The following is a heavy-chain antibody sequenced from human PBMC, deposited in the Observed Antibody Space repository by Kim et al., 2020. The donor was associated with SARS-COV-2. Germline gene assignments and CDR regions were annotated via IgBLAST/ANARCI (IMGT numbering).Heavy chain of an antibody. CDR3: AKEIGGYDYYYYYYGMDV. CDR1: GFTFSSYA. J-gene: IGHJ6*02. V-gene: IGHV3-23*01. Sequence: GGSLRLSCAASGFTFSSYAMSWVRQAPGKGLEWVSAISGSGGSTYYADSVKGRFTISRDNSKNTLYLQMNSLRAEDTAIYYCAKEIGGYDYYYYYYGMDVWGQGTTVTVSS. D-gene: IGHD5-12*01. CDR2: ISGSGGST.